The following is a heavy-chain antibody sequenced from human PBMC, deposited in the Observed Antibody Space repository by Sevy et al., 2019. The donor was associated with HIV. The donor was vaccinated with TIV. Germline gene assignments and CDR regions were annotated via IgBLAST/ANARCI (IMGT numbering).Heavy chain of an antibody. CDR1: GGSIRSYY. V-gene: IGHV4-4*07. J-gene: IGHJ5*02. Sequence: SETLSLTCAVSGGSIRSYYRSWIRQPAGKGLEWIGRIYSGGNTNYNPSLKSRVTMSVDTSKNQFSLELRSVTAADTAVYYCARDKGGSTWFLLDPWGQGRLVTVSS. CDR2: IYSGGNT. D-gene: IGHD6-13*01. CDR3: ARDKGGSTWFLLDP.